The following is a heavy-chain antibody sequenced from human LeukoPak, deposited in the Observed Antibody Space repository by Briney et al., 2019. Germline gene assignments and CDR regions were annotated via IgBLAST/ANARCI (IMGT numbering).Heavy chain of an antibody. J-gene: IGHJ4*02. Sequence: ASVKVSCKASGYTFTSYYMHWVRQAPGQGLEWMGIINPSGGSTSYAQKFQGRVTMTRDTSTSTVCMELSRLRSDDTAVYYCARDFTGAVAVPNWGQGTLVTVSS. D-gene: IGHD6-19*01. CDR3: ARDFTGAVAVPN. CDR2: INPSGGST. V-gene: IGHV1-46*01. CDR1: GYTFTSYY.